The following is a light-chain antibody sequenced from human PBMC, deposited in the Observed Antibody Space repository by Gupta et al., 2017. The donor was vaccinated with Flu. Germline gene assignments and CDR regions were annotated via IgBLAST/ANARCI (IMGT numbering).Light chain of an antibody. CDR3: QHSRTGPWT. CDR1: QSVSNY. V-gene: IGKV3-11*01. Sequence: DIVLPQSPATLSLSPGERVTLSCRASQSVSNYLAWYQQKSGQAPRLLVYDASNRATGIPARFSGSGSGTDFTLTISSLEPEDFAVYYCQHSRTGPWTFGQGTKLEVK. J-gene: IGKJ2*02. CDR2: DAS.